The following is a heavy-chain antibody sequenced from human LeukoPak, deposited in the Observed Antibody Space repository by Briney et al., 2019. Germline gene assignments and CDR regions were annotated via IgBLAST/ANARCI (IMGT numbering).Heavy chain of an antibody. D-gene: IGHD3-10*01. CDR3: ARAVGMVRGVIITRPYYFDY. V-gene: IGHV3-11*04. J-gene: IGHJ4*02. CDR1: AFTFSDYY. Sequence: GGSLRLSCAASAFTFSDYYMSWIRQAPGKGLEWVSYISSSGSTIYYADSVKGRFTISRDNAKNSLYLQMNSLRAEDTAVYYCARAVGMVRGVIITRPYYFDYWGQGTLVTVSS. CDR2: ISSSGSTI.